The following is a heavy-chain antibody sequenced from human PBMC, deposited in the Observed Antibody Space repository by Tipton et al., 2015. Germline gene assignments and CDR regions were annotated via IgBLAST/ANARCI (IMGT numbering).Heavy chain of an antibody. J-gene: IGHJ4*02. D-gene: IGHD5-12*01. Sequence: QLVQSGAEVKKSGASVKVSCKVYGYPLSALAMHWVRQAPGKGLEWMGIIYPGDSDTRYSPSFQGQVTISADKSISTAYLQWSSLKASDSAMYYCARRTNSGYDGYYFDYWGQGTLVTVSS. CDR2: IYPGDSDT. CDR1: GYPLSALA. CDR3: ARRTNSGYDGYYFDY. V-gene: IGHV5-51*01.